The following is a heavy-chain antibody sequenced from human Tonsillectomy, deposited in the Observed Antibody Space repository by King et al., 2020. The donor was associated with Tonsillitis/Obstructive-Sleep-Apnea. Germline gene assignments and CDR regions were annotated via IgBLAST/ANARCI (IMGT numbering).Heavy chain of an antibody. D-gene: IGHD3-22*01. CDR3: AIVLDYYDSSGYRAFDI. J-gene: IGHJ3*02. CDR2: IKEDGSEK. V-gene: IGHV3-7*03. CDR1: GFPFSTFW. Sequence: VQLQESGGGLVQPGGSLRLSCAASGFPFSTFWMTWVRQAPGKGLEWVANIKEDGSEKYYVDSVKGRFTISRDNAKNSLYLQMNSQRAEDTAVYSCAIVLDYYDSSGYRAFDIWGQGTMVTVSS.